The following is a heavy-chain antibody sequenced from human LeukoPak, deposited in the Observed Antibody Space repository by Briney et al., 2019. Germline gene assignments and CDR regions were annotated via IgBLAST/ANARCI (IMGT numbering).Heavy chain of an antibody. CDR3: PIISGWYFDPTDY. Sequence: PGGSLRLSCAASGFTFSSYAMSWVRQAPGKGLEWVSAISGSGGSTYYADSVKGRFTISRDNSKNTLYLQMNSLRAEDTAVYYCPIISGWYFDPTDYWGQGTLVTVSS. CDR2: ISGSGGST. J-gene: IGHJ4*02. CDR1: GFTFSSYA. V-gene: IGHV3-23*01. D-gene: IGHD6-19*01.